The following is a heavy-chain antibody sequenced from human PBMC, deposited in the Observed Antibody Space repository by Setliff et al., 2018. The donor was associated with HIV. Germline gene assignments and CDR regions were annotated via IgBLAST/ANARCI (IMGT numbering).Heavy chain of an antibody. CDR2: IVPLLGVP. V-gene: IGHV1-69*02. J-gene: IGHJ3*01. CDR3: ARVNSDAFDV. Sequence: ASVKVSCKASGGTFSYYTFTWVRQAPGQGLEWLGRIVPLLGVPDYAQKLQGRVTFTADRSTSTAYMELSSLRSEDTDVYYCARVNSDAFDVWGQGTKVTVSS. CDR1: GGTFSYYT.